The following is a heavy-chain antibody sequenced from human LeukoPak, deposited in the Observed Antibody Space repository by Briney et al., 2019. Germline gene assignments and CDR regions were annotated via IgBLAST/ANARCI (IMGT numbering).Heavy chain of an antibody. D-gene: IGHD6-19*01. V-gene: IGHV4-39*07. Sequence: PPETLSLTCTVSGGSISSSTYYWGWVRQPPGKGLEWIGTIYYSGTTYYNPSLKSRVTISIDTSTNQFSLKLNSVTAADTAVYYCASALRYSSGWYPLGVGYWGQGTLVTVSS. CDR1: GGSISSSTYY. CDR3: ASALRYSSGWYPLGVGY. CDR2: IYYSGTT. J-gene: IGHJ4*02.